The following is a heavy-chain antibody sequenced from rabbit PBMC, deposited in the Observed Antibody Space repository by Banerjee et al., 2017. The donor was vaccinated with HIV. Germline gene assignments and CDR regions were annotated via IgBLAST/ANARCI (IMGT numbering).Heavy chain of an antibody. CDR3: ARVGYPGVSYGGYFRL. D-gene: IGHD8-1*01. CDR1: GFDFSSYG. CDR2: IYPDYGST. Sequence: QEQLVESGGGLVTPGESLNLSCKASGFDFSSYGISWVRQAPGKGLEWIAWIYPDYGSTDYATWVNGRFTISLDNAQNTVFLQMTSLTAADTATYFCARVGYPGVSYGGYFRLWGQGTLVTVS. V-gene: IGHV1S47*01. J-gene: IGHJ4*01.